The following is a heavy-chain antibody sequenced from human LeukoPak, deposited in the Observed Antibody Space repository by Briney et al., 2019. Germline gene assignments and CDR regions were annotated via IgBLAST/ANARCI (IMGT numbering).Heavy chain of an antibody. D-gene: IGHD3-10*01. CDR1: GFTFSSDW. J-gene: IGHJ4*02. V-gene: IGHV3-7*04. CDR3: ARSGWGPWN. Sequence: GGSLRLSCAPSGFTFSSDWMSSVPQAPGKRVEWVVRIKGDRSKIYYVYSVKGRITITRENANNALFLKTKRLRAEDTGVYYCARSGWGPWNWGQGTLVTVSS. CDR2: IKGDRSKI.